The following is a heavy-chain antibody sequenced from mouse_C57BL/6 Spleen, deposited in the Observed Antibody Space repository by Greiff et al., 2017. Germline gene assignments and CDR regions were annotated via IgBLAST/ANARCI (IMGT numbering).Heavy chain of an antibody. CDR2: FYPGSGSI. CDR3: ARHEVGAYDYDGGVFDY. V-gene: IGHV1-62-2*01. D-gene: IGHD2-4*01. J-gene: IGHJ2*01. CDR1: GYTFTEYT. Sequence: VQLQESGAELVKPGASVKLSCKASGYTFTEYTIPWVKQRSGQGLEWIGWFYPGSGSIKYNEKFKDKATLTADKSSSTVYMELSRLTSEDSAVYFCARHEVGAYDYDGGVFDYWGQGTTLTVAS.